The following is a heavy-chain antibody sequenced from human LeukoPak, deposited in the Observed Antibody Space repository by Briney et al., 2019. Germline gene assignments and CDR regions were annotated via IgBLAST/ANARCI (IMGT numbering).Heavy chain of an antibody. Sequence: GGSLRLSCAASGSTFSDYYMSWIRQAPGKGLEWVSYISSSRSTIYYADSVKGRFTISRDNAKNLLYLQMSSLRVEDTAVYFCAKDLKRYYYYYGLDVWGQGTTVTVS. CDR2: ISSSRSTI. CDR1: GSTFSDYY. CDR3: AKDLKRYYYYYGLDV. V-gene: IGHV3-11*04. J-gene: IGHJ6*02.